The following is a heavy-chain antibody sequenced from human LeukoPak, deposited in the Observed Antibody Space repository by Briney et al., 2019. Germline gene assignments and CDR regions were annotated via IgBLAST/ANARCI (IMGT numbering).Heavy chain of an antibody. V-gene: IGHV4-39*01. CDR2: VYYRGST. CDR1: GGYISSSSYY. CDR3: ARTTRGGSDSWDPYYFDY. Sequence: SETLSLTCTVSGGYISSSSYYWGWIRQSPGKGLEWIGSVYYRGSTYYNPSLKSRVTISVDTSKNQFSLKLNSVTAADTAVYYCARTTRGGSDSWDPYYFDYWGQGTLVTVSS. J-gene: IGHJ4*02. D-gene: IGHD6-13*01.